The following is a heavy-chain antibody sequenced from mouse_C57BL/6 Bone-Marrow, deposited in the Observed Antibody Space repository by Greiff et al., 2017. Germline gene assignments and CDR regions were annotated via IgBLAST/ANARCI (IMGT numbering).Heavy chain of an antibody. Sequence: VQLVESGPELVKPGASVKLSCKASGYTFTSYDINWVKQRPGQGLEWIGWIYPRDGSTKYNEKFKGKATLTVDTSSSTAYMELHSLTSEDSAVYFCGDGWFAYWGQGTLVTVSA. D-gene: IGHD3-3*01. CDR3: GDGWFAY. J-gene: IGHJ3*01. CDR2: IYPRDGST. CDR1: GYTFTSYD. V-gene: IGHV1-85*01.